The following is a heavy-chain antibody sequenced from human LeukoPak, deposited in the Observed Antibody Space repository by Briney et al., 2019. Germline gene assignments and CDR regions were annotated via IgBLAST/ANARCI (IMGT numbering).Heavy chain of an antibody. J-gene: IGHJ6*03. CDR3: ARGPTDKTYYYYMDV. Sequence: PSETLSLTCTVSGGSISSYYWSWIRQPPGKGLEWIGYIYYSGSTNYNPSLKSRVTISVDTSKNQFSLKLSSVTAADTAVYYCARGPTDKTYYYYMDVWGKGTAVTVSS. CDR1: GGSISSYY. CDR2: IYYSGST. D-gene: IGHD4-17*01. V-gene: IGHV4-59*08.